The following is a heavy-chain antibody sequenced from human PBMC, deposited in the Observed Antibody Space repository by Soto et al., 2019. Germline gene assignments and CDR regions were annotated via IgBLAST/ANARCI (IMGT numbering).Heavy chain of an antibody. CDR3: ASSYSRGYPSCVDP. J-gene: IGHJ5*02. D-gene: IGHD3-22*01. CDR2: IYTSGST. Sequence: SETLSLTCTVSGGSISSYYWSWIRQPAGKGLEWIGRIYTSGSTNYNPSLKSRVTMSVDTSKNQFSLKLSSVTAADTAVYYCASSYSRGYPSCVDPCGQGTLVTV. V-gene: IGHV4-4*07. CDR1: GGSISSYY.